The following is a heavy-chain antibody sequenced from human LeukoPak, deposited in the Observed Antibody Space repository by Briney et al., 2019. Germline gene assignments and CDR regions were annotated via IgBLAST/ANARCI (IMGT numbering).Heavy chain of an antibody. J-gene: IGHJ5*02. CDR1: GGTFSSYA. CDR2: IIPIFGTA. V-gene: IGHV1-69*05. D-gene: IGHD3-16*01. CDR3: AREGGGVWGLGNWFDP. Sequence: SVKVSCKASGGTFSSYAISWVRQAPGQGLEWMGRIIPIFGTANYAQKFQGRVTITTDESTSTAYMELSSLRSEDTAVHYCAREGGGVWGLGNWFDPWGQGTLVTVSS.